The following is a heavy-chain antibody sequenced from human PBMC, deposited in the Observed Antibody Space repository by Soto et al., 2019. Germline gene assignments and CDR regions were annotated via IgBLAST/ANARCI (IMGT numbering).Heavy chain of an antibody. CDR1: GFTFSSYG. J-gene: IGHJ5*02. CDR2: IWYDGSNK. V-gene: IGHV3-33*01. D-gene: IGHD6-13*01. CDR3: ARLYSSSWYGWFDP. Sequence: QVQLVESGGGVVQPGRSLRLSCAASGFTFSSYGMHWVRQAPGKGLEWGAVIWYDGSNKYYADSVKGRFTISRDNSKNTLYLQMNSLRTEDTAVYYCARLYSSSWYGWFDPWGQGTLVTVSS.